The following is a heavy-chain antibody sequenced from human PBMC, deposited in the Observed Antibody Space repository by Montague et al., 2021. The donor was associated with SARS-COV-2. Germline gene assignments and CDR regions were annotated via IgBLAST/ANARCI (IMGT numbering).Heavy chain of an antibody. D-gene: IGHD6-19*01. CDR2: ISYSGST. CDR3: ARVGSSGWYAPGYFDY. V-gene: IGHV4-39*01. CDR1: GGSITSSNYY. J-gene: IGHJ4*02. Sequence: SDTLSLTCTVSGGSITSSNYYWGWIRQPPGKGLEWFGSISYSGSTYYNPSLKGRVTISVDTSKHQFSLRLSSVTAADTAVYYCARVGSSGWYAPGYFDYWGQGTLVTVSS.